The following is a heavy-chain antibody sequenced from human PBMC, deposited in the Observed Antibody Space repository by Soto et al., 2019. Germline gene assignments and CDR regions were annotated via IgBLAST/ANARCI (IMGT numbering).Heavy chain of an antibody. D-gene: IGHD5-12*01. CDR1: GGSISSGGYY. Sequence: SETLSLTCTVSGGSISSGGYYWSWIRQHPGKGLEWIGYIYYSGSTYYNPSLKSRVTISVDTSKNQFSLKLSSVTAADTAVYYCARRGRLRFREYIDYWGQGTLVTVSS. CDR2: IYYSGST. CDR3: ARRGRLRFREYIDY. J-gene: IGHJ4*02. V-gene: IGHV4-31*03.